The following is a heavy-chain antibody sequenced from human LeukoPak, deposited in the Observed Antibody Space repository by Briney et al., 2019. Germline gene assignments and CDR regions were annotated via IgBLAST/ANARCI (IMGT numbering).Heavy chain of an antibody. CDR2: IYYSGST. J-gene: IGHJ6*01. CDR3: ARPVLRYFDWLPNGMDV. V-gene: IGHV4-39*01. D-gene: IGHD3-9*01. CDR1: GVSISSSSYY. Sequence: SETLSLTCTVSGVSISSSSYYWGWIRQPPGKGLEWIGSIYYSGSTYYNPYLKSRVTISVDTSKNQFSLKLSSVTAADTAVYYCARPVLRYFDWLPNGMDVWGQGTTVTVSS.